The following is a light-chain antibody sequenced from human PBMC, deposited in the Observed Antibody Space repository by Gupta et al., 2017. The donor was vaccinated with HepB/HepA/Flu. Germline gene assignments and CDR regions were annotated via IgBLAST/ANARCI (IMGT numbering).Light chain of an antibody. V-gene: IGKV3-11*01. J-gene: IGKJ1*01. CDR2: NAS. CDR3: QQRSNWPRT. Sequence: EIVLTQSPATLSLSPGERATLSCRASQSVSSYLAWYQQKPGQAPRLLIYNASNRATGIPARFSGSGSGTDFTLTISSLEPEDFAVYYCQQRSNWPRTFGQGTNVEIK. CDR1: QSVSSY.